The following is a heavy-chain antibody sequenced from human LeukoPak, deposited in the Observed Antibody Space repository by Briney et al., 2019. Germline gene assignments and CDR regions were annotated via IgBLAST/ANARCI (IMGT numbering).Heavy chain of an antibody. J-gene: IGHJ4*02. CDR2: IIPIFGTA. CDR3: ARCPSSVPTFDY. Sequence: ASVKVSCKASGGTFSNYAISWVRQAPGQGLEWMGGIIPIFGTANYAQKFRGRVTITADKSTRTAYMELSSLRSEDTAVYYCARCPSSVPTFDYWGQGTLVTVSS. V-gene: IGHV1-69*06. CDR1: GGTFSNYA.